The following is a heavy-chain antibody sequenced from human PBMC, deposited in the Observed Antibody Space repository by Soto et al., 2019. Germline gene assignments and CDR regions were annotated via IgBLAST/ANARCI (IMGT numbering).Heavy chain of an antibody. CDR2: ISGSGGST. D-gene: IGHD5-18*01. CDR1: GFTFSSYA. V-gene: IGHV3-23*01. CDR3: AKIPPGYSYGYFYFDY. Sequence: PGGSLSLSCAASGFTFSSYAISWVRQAPGKGLEWVSAISGSGGSTYYADSVKGRFTISRDNSKNTLYLQMNSLRAEDTAVYYCAKIPPGYSYGYFYFDYWGQGTLVTVSS. J-gene: IGHJ4*02.